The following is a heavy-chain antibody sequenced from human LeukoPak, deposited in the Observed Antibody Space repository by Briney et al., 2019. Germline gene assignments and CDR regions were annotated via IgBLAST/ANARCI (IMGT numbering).Heavy chain of an antibody. D-gene: IGHD6-13*01. J-gene: IGHJ4*02. V-gene: IGHV3-48*02. Sequence: PGGSLRLSCAASGFTFSSYSMNWVRQAPGKGLEWVSYISSSSSTIYYADSVKGRFTISRDNAKNSLYLQMNSLRDEDTAVYYCARDKGESGSWPPTPPDYWGQGTLVTVSS. CDR1: GFTFSSYS. CDR3: ARDKGESGSWPPTPPDY. CDR2: ISSSSSTI.